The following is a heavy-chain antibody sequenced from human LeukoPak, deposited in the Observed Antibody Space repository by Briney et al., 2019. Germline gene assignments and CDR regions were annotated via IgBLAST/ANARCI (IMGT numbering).Heavy chain of an antibody. CDR1: GVPIIGSY. D-gene: IGHD1-20*01. J-gene: IGHJ4*02. CDR3: ARSRNYDITGFNPTYYFDA. V-gene: IGHV4-59*01. Sequence: SETLSLTCSVSGVPIIGSYWTWIRQSPGGTLEYLGYIYNTIDVNYSPSLKSRLTISIDMSRSQFSLSLRSVTTADTAIYYCARSRNYDITGFNPTYYFDAWGQGALVTVSS. CDR2: IYNTIDV.